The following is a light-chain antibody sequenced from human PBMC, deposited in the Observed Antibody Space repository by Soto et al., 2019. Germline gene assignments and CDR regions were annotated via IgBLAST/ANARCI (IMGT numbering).Light chain of an antibody. V-gene: IGKV3-15*01. Sequence: EIVMTQYPATLSVSPGEIATLSCRASQSVSNKLVWYQQKPGQAPRLLIYAASTRATGIPARFSGSGSETEFTLTISSLQSEDLAVYYCQQYANWPKTFGQGTKVDNK. J-gene: IGKJ1*01. CDR1: QSVSNK. CDR2: AAS. CDR3: QQYANWPKT.